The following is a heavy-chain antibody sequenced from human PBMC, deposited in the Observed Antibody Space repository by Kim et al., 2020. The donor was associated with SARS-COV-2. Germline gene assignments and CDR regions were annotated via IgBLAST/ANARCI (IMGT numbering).Heavy chain of an antibody. V-gene: IGHV1-2*02. CDR2: INPNRGDT. CDR1: GYNFNGYY. CDR3: ARGPSSGCFDY. Sequence: ASVKVSCKASGYNFNGYYLHWWRQAHGQGLEWMGWINPNRGDTRLAQKFQTRVTMTSDTSVTTAYMELNRLTPDDSAVYYCARGPSSGCFDYWGQGTLVTVSP. D-gene: IGHD6-19*01. J-gene: IGHJ4*02.